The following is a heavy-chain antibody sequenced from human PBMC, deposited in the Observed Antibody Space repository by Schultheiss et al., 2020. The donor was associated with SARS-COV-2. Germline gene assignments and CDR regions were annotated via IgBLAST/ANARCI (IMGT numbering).Heavy chain of an antibody. CDR3: ARESPLDYIHYMDV. CDR2: IYYSGST. J-gene: IGHJ6*03. CDR1: GGSVSSGSYY. Sequence: SETLSLTCTVSGGSVSSGSYYWSWIQQPPGKGLEWIGYIYYSGSTDYNPSLKSRVAISVDTSDNGCSLRLSSVTAADTAVYYCARESPLDYIHYMDVWGKGTAVTVSS. V-gene: IGHV4-61*01. D-gene: IGHD4-11*01.